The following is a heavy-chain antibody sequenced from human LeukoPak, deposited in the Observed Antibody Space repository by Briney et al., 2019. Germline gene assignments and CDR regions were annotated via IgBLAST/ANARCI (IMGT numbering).Heavy chain of an antibody. CDR1: GGTFSSYT. J-gene: IGHJ3*02. CDR2: IIPILGIA. CDR3: ARDWWELEDAFDI. D-gene: IGHD1-26*01. V-gene: IGHV1-69*04. Sequence: SVKVSCKASGGTFSSYTISWVRQAPGQGLEWMGRIIPILGIANYAQKFQGRVTITADKSTSTAYMELSSLRSEDTAVYYCARDWWELEDAFDIWGQGTMVTVSS.